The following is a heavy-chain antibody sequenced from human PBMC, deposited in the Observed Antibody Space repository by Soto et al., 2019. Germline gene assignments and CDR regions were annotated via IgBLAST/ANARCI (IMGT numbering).Heavy chain of an antibody. D-gene: IGHD2-2*01. V-gene: IGHV1-18*01. J-gene: IGHJ5*02. CDR3: VRGVVVPAATGKTWFDP. Sequence: QVQLVQSGAEVKKPGASVKVSCKASGYTFTSSGISWVRQAPGQGLEWMGWISAYNGNTNYAQKLQGRVSMTTDTSTSTAYMELRSLISDDTAVYYCVRGVVVPAATGKTWFDPWGQGTLVTVSS. CDR1: GYTFTSSG. CDR2: ISAYNGNT.